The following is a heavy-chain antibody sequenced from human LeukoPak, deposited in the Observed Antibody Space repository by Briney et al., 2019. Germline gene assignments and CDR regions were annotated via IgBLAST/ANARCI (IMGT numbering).Heavy chain of an antibody. CDR1: GFTFSDYG. CDR3: GKHLGSGTLYNYFDY. Sequence: PGGSLRLSCAASGFTFSDYGMSWVRRAPGKGLEWVSAITSSGGGTFYADSVKGRLTISRDNSENTLYLQMNSLRAEDTAVYYCGKHLGSGTLYNYFDYWGQGTLVTVSS. D-gene: IGHD3-10*01. J-gene: IGHJ4*02. V-gene: IGHV3-23*01. CDR2: ITSSGGGT.